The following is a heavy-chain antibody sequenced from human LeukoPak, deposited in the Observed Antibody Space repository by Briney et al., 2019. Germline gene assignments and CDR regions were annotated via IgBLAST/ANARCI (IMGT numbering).Heavy chain of an antibody. CDR1: GFTFSSYA. J-gene: IGHJ4*02. CDR3: AKDALQYSSSSWVLY. D-gene: IGHD6-6*01. Sequence: GGSLRLSCAASGFTFSSYAMSWVRQAPGKGLEWVSAISGSGGSTYYADSVKGRFTISRDNSKNKLYLQMNSLRAEDTAVYYCAKDALQYSSSSWVLYWGQGTLVTVSS. CDR2: ISGSGGST. V-gene: IGHV3-23*01.